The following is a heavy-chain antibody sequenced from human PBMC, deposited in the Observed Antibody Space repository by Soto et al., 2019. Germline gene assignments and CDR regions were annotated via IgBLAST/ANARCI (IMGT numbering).Heavy chain of an antibody. Sequence: GASVKVSCKASGGTFSGYAISWVRQAPGQGLEWMGGIIPIFGTANYAQKFQGRVTITADESTSTAYMELSSLRSEDTAVYYRARMGFRTPNNWFDPWGKGTLVTVSS. CDR3: ARMGFRTPNNWFDP. V-gene: IGHV1-69*13. CDR2: IIPIFGTA. J-gene: IGHJ5*02. D-gene: IGHD1-26*01. CDR1: GGTFSGYA.